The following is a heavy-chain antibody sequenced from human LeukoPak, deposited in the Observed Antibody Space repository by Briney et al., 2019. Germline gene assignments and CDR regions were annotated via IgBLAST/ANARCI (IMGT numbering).Heavy chain of an antibody. J-gene: IGHJ6*02. CDR1: GFTFSSYG. D-gene: IGHD1-1*01. V-gene: IGHV3-33*01. CDR3: ASPGLMGGGTDYYYGMDV. CDR2: IWYDGSNK. Sequence: GRSLRLSCAASGFTFSSYGMHWVRQAPGKGLEWVAVIWYDGSNKYYADSVKGRFTISRHNSKNTLYLQMNSLRAEDTAVYYCASPGLMGGGTDYYYGMDVWGQGTTVTVSS.